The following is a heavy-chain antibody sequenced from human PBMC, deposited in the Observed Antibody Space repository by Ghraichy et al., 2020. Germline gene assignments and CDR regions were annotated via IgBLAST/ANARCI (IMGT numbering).Heavy chain of an antibody. D-gene: IGHD6-19*01. V-gene: IGHV3-7*03. CDR3: ASYSDAWYAAS. CDR2: IKQDGSGK. Sequence: SLRLSCAASGFTFSSYWMTWVRQAPGKGLEWVANIKQDGSGKYYVDSVKGRFTISRDNAKNSLYLQMNSLRAEDTAVYYCASYSDAWYAASWGQGTLVTVSS. CDR1: GFTFSSYW. J-gene: IGHJ4*02.